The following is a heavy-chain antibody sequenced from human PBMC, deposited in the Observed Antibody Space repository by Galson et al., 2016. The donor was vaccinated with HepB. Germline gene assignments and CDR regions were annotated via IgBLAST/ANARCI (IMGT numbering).Heavy chain of an antibody. J-gene: IGHJ4*02. CDR2: MWHDGSKT. CDR3: TTADGYNPFDY. Sequence: SLRLSCAASGLTVSDYGMDWVRQAPGKGLEWVAFMWHDGSKTYYPDSLRGRFTISRDTSKNTLYLQIDSLKTEDTGVYYCTTADGYNPFDYWGQGTPVTVSS. CDR1: GLTVSDYG. V-gene: IGHV3-33*01. D-gene: IGHD5-24*01.